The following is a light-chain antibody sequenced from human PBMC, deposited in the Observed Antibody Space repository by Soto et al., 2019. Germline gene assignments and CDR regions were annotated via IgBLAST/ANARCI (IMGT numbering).Light chain of an antibody. CDR1: QSVSSN. J-gene: IGKJ1*01. CDR3: QQYNNWPPVWT. Sequence: EIVMTQSPATLSVSPGERATLSCRASQSVSSNLAWYQQKPGQAPRLLIYGASTRATGIPARFSGSGSGTELNLNLSSLKSEDFAVYYYQQYNNWPPVWTFGQGTKVEIK. V-gene: IGKV3-15*01. CDR2: GAS.